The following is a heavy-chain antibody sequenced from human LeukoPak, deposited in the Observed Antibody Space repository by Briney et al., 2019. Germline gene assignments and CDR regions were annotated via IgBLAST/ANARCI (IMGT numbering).Heavy chain of an antibody. D-gene: IGHD3-10*01. CDR2: ISSSSSYI. Sequence: PGGSLRLSCAASGFTFSSYSMNWVRQAPGKGLEWVSSISSSSSYIYYADSVKGRFTISRDNAKNSLYLQMNSLRAEDTAVYYCARGGSGSYRWNWFDPWGQGTLVTVSS. V-gene: IGHV3-21*01. J-gene: IGHJ5*02. CDR3: ARGGSGSYRWNWFDP. CDR1: GFTFSSYS.